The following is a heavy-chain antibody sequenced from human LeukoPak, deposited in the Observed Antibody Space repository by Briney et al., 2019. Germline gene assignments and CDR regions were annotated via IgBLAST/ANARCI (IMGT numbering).Heavy chain of an antibody. Sequence: GGSLRLSCAASGFTFDIYGMHWVRQAPGKGLEWVAFIRYDGSNKYYADSVKGRFTISRDNSKNTLYLQMNSLRIEDTAIYYCVKDYRSSWLDAFDIWGQGTMVTVS. CDR2: IRYDGSNK. CDR1: GFTFDIYG. V-gene: IGHV3-30*02. J-gene: IGHJ3*02. D-gene: IGHD6-13*01. CDR3: VKDYRSSWLDAFDI.